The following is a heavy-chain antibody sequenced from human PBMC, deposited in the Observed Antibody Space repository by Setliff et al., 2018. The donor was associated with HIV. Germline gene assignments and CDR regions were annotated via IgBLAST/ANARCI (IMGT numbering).Heavy chain of an antibody. J-gene: IGHJ4*02. CDR3: ARGDRSGFNNYFDS. D-gene: IGHD3-22*01. Sequence: GGSLRLSCAASGFNFSDFTVNWVRQAPRKGLEWVSSISRSGNYIYYADSVKGRFTISRDSATNSLFLQMSSLRVEDTAVYYCARGDRSGFNNYFDSWGQGTLVTVSS. CDR1: GFNFSDFT. CDR2: ISRSGNYI. V-gene: IGHV3-21*01.